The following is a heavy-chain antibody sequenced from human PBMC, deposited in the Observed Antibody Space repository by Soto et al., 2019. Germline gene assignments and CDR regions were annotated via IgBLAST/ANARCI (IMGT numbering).Heavy chain of an antibody. V-gene: IGHV1-18*01. D-gene: IGHD2-21*01. CDR2: ISGYNGDT. Sequence: QVHLVKSGAEVKKPGASVKVSCKASGYSFTTYGISWVRQAPGQGLEWMGWISGYNGDTNYAQNFQARVTMTTDTSTSTAYMELRSLRSDDTAVYYCAREGVRPYYYYGMDVWGQGTTVTVSS. CDR3: AREGVRPYYYYGMDV. CDR1: GYSFTTYG. J-gene: IGHJ6*02.